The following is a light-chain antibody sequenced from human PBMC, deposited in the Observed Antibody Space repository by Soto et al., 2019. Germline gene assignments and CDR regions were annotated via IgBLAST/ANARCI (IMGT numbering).Light chain of an antibody. V-gene: IGKV1-5*03. CDR1: QSISNW. CDR3: QQYNSYWP. Sequence: DIHMTQSPSTLSASVGDRVTITCRASQSISNWLAWYQQKPGKAPNLLIYKASSLESGVPSRISGSGSGTEFTLTISSLQPDDFATYYCQQYNSYWPFGQGTKVDIK. J-gene: IGKJ1*01. CDR2: KAS.